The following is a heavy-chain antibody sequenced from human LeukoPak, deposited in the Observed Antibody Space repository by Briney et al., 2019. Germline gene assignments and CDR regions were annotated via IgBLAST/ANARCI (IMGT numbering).Heavy chain of an antibody. Sequence: GGSLRLSCAASRFTVSSNYMSWVRQAPGKGLERVSVIYSDDSTYYADSVKGRFTISRHNSKNTLYLQMNSLRAEDTAVYYCARGGYSGYDRDAFDIWGQGTMVTVSS. V-gene: IGHV3-53*04. CDR1: RFTVSSNY. D-gene: IGHD5-12*01. CDR2: IYSDDST. CDR3: ARGGYSGYDRDAFDI. J-gene: IGHJ3*02.